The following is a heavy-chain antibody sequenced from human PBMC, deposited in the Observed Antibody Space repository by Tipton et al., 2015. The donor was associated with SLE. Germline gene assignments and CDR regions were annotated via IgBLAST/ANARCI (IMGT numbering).Heavy chain of an antibody. CDR2: ITDDGSNK. CDR1: GFTFNSYA. J-gene: IGHJ4*02. CDR3: ATLEARGF. D-gene: IGHD1-1*01. V-gene: IGHV3-30*04. Sequence: SLRLSCAASGFTFNSYAIHWVRQAPGKGLEWVVVITDDGSNKYYVDSVKGRFTISRDNSKNTLYLQMNSLRPEDTAMYYCATLEARGFWGQGTLVTVPS.